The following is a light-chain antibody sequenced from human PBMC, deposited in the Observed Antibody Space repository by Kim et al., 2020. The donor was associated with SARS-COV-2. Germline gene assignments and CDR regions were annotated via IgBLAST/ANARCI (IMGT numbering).Light chain of an antibody. V-gene: IGLV2-14*03. Sequence: QSVLTQPASVSGSPGQSITISCTGSTSDVGGFEYVSWYQQHPDKAPKLIIFDVSSRPSGISTRFSGSKSVNTASLTISGLQPEDEADYYCSSLTSRSTVVFGGGTQLTVL. CDR1: TSDVGGFEY. CDR2: DVS. CDR3: SSLTSRSTVV. J-gene: IGLJ2*01.